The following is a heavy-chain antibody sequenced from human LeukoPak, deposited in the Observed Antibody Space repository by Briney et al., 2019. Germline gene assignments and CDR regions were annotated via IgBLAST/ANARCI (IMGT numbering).Heavy chain of an antibody. CDR3: ATAVNIDY. V-gene: IGHV3-23*01. CDR2: FSGSAGST. CDR1: GFTLSRYA. J-gene: IGHJ4*02. Sequence: GGSLRLSCAGSGFTLSRYAMSWVRQAPGKGLEWVSLFSGSAGSTHYADSVKGRFTISRDITKNTLYLQMTSLRAEDTAVYYCATAVNIDYWGQGTLVTVSS.